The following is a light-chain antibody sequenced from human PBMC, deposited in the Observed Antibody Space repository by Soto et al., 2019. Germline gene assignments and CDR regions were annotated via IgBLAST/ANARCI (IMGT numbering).Light chain of an antibody. Sequence: QSALTQPDSVSGSPGQSITISCTGTNNDVGAYNYVSWYQRHPGKAPKLMIYEVTYRPSGVSNRFSGSKSGNTASLTISGLQADDEADYYCSSYSSTTTYVLFGGGTKLTVL. V-gene: IGLV2-14*01. J-gene: IGLJ2*01. CDR2: EVT. CDR1: NNDVGAYNY. CDR3: SSYSSTTTYVL.